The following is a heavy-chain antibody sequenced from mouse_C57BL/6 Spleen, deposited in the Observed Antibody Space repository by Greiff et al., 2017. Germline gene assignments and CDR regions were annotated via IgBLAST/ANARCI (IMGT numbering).Heavy chain of an antibody. CDR3: ARENYGSSYYFDY. CDR1: GYTFTSYW. Sequence: QVQLQQPGTELVKPGASVKLSCKASGYTFTSYWMHWVKQRPGQGLEWIGNINPSNGGTNYNEKFKSKVTPTVDKSSSTAYMQLSSLTSEDSAVYYCARENYGSSYYFDYWGQGTTLTVSS. D-gene: IGHD1-1*01. V-gene: IGHV1-53*01. J-gene: IGHJ2*01. CDR2: INPSNGGT.